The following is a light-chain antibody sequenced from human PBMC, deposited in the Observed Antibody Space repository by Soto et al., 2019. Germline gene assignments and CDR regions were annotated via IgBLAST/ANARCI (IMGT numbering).Light chain of an antibody. V-gene: IGKV1-39*01. J-gene: IGKJ4*01. CDR2: DAS. CDR3: QQSFNTPPS. Sequence: IRMTQSPSSFSASTGDRVTITCRASQSIGDNLHWYKQQPGTANNIPSYDASSLQSGVPSRFSGSGSGTDFTLTISKLQPEDFVSYFCQQSFNTPPSFGGGTKWIS. CDR1: QSIGDN.